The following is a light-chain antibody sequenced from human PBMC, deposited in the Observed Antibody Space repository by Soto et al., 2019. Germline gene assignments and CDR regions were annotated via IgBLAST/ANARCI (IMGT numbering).Light chain of an antibody. CDR2: DAS. Sequence: DIQMTQSPSSLSASVGDRVIITCQASQDISNYLNWYQQKPGKAPKLLIYDASNLETGVPSRFSGSGSGTDFTFTFSNLQPEDIATYYCQQYDNLPTFGQGTRLEI. J-gene: IGKJ5*01. CDR3: QQYDNLPT. CDR1: QDISNY. V-gene: IGKV1-33*01.